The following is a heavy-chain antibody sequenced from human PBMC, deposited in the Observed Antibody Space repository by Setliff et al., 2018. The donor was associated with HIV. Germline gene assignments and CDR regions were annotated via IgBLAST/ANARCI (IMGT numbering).Heavy chain of an antibody. D-gene: IGHD4-17*01. V-gene: IGHV1-18*01. CDR3: ARVLPYGRAFDI. CDR1: GYTFTNYG. CDR2: ISAYNGDT. J-gene: IGHJ3*02. Sequence: ASVKVSCKASGYTFTNYGFSWVRQAPGQGLEWMGWISAYNGDTKYAQKFQGRVTMTADTSTTTAYMELRSLRSDDTAVYYCARVLPYGRAFDIWGQGTMVTVSS.